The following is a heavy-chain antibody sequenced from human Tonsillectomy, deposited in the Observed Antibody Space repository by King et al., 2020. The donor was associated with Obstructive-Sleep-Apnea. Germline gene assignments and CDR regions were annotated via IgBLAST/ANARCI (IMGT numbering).Heavy chain of an antibody. J-gene: IGHJ6*02. V-gene: IGHV3-21*01. CDR1: GFTFSSYS. D-gene: IGHD1-14*01. CDR2: ISSSSGYI. CDR3: ARVGGNHYGMDV. Sequence: VQLVESGGGLVKPGGSLRLSCAASGFTFSSYSMNWVRQAPGKGLEWVSSISSSSGYIYYADSVKGRFTISRDNAENSWYLQMNSLRAEETAVYYCARVGGNHYGMDVWGQGTTVTVSS.